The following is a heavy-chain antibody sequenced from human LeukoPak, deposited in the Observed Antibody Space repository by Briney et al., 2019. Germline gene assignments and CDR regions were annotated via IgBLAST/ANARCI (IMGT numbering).Heavy chain of an antibody. V-gene: IGHV3-21*01. D-gene: IGHD6-19*01. Sequence: GRSLRLSCAASGFTFSSYSMNWVRQAPGKGLEWVSSISSSSSYIYYADSVKGRFTISRDNAKNSLYLQMNSLRAEDTAVYYCARDPYSSGWYPSWFDPWGQGTLVTVSS. CDR1: GFTFSSYS. J-gene: IGHJ5*02. CDR2: ISSSSSYI. CDR3: ARDPYSSGWYPSWFDP.